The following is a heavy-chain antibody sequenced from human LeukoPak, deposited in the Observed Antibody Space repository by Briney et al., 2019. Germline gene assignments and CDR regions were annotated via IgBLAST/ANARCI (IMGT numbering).Heavy chain of an antibody. V-gene: IGHV1-69*13. CDR2: IIPIFGTA. D-gene: IGHD1-26*01. J-gene: IGHJ4*02. CDR1: GGTFSSYA. Sequence: SVKVSCKASGGTFSSYAISWVRQAPGQGLEWMGGIIPIFGTANYAQKFQGRVTITADETTSTAYMELSSLRSEDTAVYYCARSKGGATYPFDYWGQGTLVTVSS. CDR3: ARSKGGATYPFDY.